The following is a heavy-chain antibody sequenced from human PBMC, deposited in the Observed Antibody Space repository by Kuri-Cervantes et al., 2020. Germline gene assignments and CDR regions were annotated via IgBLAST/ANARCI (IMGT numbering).Heavy chain of an antibody. Sequence: ASVKVSCKASGGTFSSYAMHWVRQAPGQRLEWMGWINAGNGNTKYSQKFQGRVTITRDTSASTAYMELSSLRSEDTAVYYCARDRGYDFWSGYRVYYYYYMDVWGKGTTVTVSS. CDR2: INAGNGNT. D-gene: IGHD3-3*01. CDR3: ARDRGYDFWSGYRVYYYYYMDV. J-gene: IGHJ6*03. V-gene: IGHV1-3*01. CDR1: GGTFSSYA.